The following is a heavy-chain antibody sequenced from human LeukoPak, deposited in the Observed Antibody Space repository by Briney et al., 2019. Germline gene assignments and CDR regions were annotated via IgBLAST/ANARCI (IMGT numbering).Heavy chain of an antibody. Sequence: GGSLRLSCAASGFTFSDYYMSWIRQAPGKGLEWVSSLSGSRGYTNYADSVKGRFTISRDNAKNTLYLQMNSLRAEDTAVYYCARGRYYGMDVWGQGTTVTVSS. CDR2: LSGSRGYT. CDR1: GFTFSDYY. J-gene: IGHJ6*02. CDR3: ARGRYYGMDV. V-gene: IGHV3-11*06.